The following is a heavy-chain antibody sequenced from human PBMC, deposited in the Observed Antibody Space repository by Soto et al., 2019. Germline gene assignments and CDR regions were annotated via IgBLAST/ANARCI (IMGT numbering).Heavy chain of an antibody. CDR3: ATNDGSGSAPFDH. V-gene: IGHV1-69*02. Sequence: QVQLVQSGAEVKKPGSSVKVSCTASGDTFSRYTISWVRQAPGQGPEWMGRTIPMLSMANYALKFQGRVGITAEKSTSTVYMVLSNLRSEDTAVYYCATNDGSGSAPFDHWGQGTLVTVAS. CDR1: GDTFSRYT. J-gene: IGHJ4*02. D-gene: IGHD3-10*01. CDR2: TIPMLSMA.